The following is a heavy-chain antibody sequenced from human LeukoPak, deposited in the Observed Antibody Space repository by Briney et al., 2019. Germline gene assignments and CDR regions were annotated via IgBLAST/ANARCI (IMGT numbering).Heavy chain of an antibody. J-gene: IGHJ4*02. CDR2: ISSSSSYI. V-gene: IGHV3-21*01. Sequence: GGSLRLSCAASGFTFSSYSMNWVRQAPGKGLEWVSSISSSSSYIYYAASVKGRFTISRDNAKNSLYLQMNSLRAEDTAVYYCARGSALAAAGTPIFDYWGQGTLVTVSS. CDR3: ARGSALAAAGTPIFDY. D-gene: IGHD6-13*01. CDR1: GFTFSSYS.